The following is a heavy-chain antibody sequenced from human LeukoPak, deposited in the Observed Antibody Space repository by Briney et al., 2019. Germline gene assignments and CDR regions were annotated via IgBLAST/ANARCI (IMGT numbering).Heavy chain of an antibody. J-gene: IGHJ3*02. CDR1: GYTFTSYG. V-gene: IGHV1-18*01. CDR2: ISAYNGNT. D-gene: IGHD3-9*01. CDR3: ARQYERWWSSHLIGAYYDILTGVDAFDI. Sequence: ASVKVSCKASGYTFTSYGISWVRQAPGQGLEWMGWISAYNGNTNYAQKLQGRVTMTTDTSTSTAYMELRSLRSDDTAVYYCARQYERWWSSHLIGAYYDILTGVDAFDIWGQGTMVTVSS.